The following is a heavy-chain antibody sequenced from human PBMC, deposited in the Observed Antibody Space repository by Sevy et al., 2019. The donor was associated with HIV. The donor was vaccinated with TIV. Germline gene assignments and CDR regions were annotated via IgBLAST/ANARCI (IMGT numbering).Heavy chain of an antibody. CDR2: ISAYNGNT. D-gene: IGHD3-22*01. CDR3: ARDAYYYDSSGYYLNNYYYGMDV. J-gene: IGHJ6*02. V-gene: IGHV1-18*01. Sequence: ASVKASCKASGYTFTSYGISWVRQAPGQGLEWMGWISAYNGNTNYAQKLQGRVTMTTDTSTSTAYMELRSLRSDDTAVYYCARDAYYYDSSGYYLNNYYYGMDVWGQGTTVTVSS. CDR1: GYTFTSYG.